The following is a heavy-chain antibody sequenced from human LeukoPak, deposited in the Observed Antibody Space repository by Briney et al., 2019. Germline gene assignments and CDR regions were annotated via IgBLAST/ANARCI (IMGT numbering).Heavy chain of an antibody. CDR1: GGTFSSYA. V-gene: IGHV1-69*05. D-gene: IGHD2-2*03. J-gene: IGHJ6*03. Sequence: ASVKVPCKASGGTFSSYAISWVRQAPGQGLEWMGGIIPIFGTANYAQKFQGRVTITTDESTSTAYMELSSLRSEDTAVYYCARSRRMGIVVVPAIYMDVWGKGTTVTVSS. CDR3: ARSRRMGIVVVPAIYMDV. CDR2: IIPIFGTA.